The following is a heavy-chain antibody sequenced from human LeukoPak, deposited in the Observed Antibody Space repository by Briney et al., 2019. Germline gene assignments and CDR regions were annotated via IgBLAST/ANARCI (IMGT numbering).Heavy chain of an antibody. D-gene: IGHD2-2*01. CDR1: GGTFSSYA. CDR2: IIPIFGTA. J-gene: IGHJ4*02. V-gene: IGHV1-69*13. Sequence: ASVKVSCKASGGTFSSYAISWVRQAPGQGLEWMGGIIPIFGTANYAQKFQGRVTITADESTSTAYMELSSLRSEDTAVYYCARISTSSGPPGGYYYFDYWGQGTLVTVSS. CDR3: ARISTSSGPPGGYYYFDY.